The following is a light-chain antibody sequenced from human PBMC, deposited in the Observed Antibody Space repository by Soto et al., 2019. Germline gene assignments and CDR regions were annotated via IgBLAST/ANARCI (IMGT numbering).Light chain of an antibody. Sequence: DIQLSQSPSSLSAFVGGSVISTGRASQTISTYLNWYKQKPGKAPKLLIYQASSLENGVPSRFSGSGSGTEFSLTISSLQPDDFATYYCQQYSSHSTFGQGTKVDIK. J-gene: IGKJ1*01. CDR1: QTISTY. CDR3: QQYSSHST. CDR2: QAS. V-gene: IGKV1-5*03.